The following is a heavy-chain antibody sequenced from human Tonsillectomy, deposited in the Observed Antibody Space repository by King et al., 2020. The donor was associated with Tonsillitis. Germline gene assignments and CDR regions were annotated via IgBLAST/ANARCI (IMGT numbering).Heavy chain of an antibody. Sequence: VQLVDSGGGLVQPGGSLRLSCVASGFTFCNYWMSWVRQAPGKGLEWVANTKQDGIEKYYVDSLKGRFTISRDNTKNSLYLQMNSLRAEDTAVYYCARHSSSSEVGYWGQGTLVTVSS. CDR2: TKQDGIEK. V-gene: IGHV3-7*03. CDR3: ARHSSSSEVGY. CDR1: GFTFCNYW. D-gene: IGHD6-6*01. J-gene: IGHJ4*02.